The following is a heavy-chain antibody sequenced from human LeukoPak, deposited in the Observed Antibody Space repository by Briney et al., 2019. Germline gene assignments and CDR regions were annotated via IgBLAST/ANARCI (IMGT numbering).Heavy chain of an antibody. Sequence: SETLSLTCTVSGNSISSGDNYWSWIRQPAGKELEWIRRIYTSGSTNYNPSLKSRVTISGDTSKNQFSLRLSSVTAADTAVYYCARAPYSYDINGWVPFDYWGQGTLVTVSS. D-gene: IGHD3-22*01. J-gene: IGHJ4*02. CDR2: IYTSGST. CDR1: GNSISSGDNY. V-gene: IGHV4-61*02. CDR3: ARAPYSYDINGWVPFDY.